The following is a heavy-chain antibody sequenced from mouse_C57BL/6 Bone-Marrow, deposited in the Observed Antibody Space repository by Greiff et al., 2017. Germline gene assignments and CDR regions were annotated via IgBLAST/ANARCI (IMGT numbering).Heavy chain of an antibody. V-gene: IGHV5-4*03. CDR2: ISDGGSYT. CDR1: GFTFSSYA. J-gene: IGHJ3*01. Sequence: DVKLVESGGGLVKPGGSLKLSCAASGFTFSSYAMSWVRQTPEKRLEWVATISDGGSYTYYPDNVKGRFTISRDNAKNNLYLQMSHLKSEDTAMYYCARALLRRFAYWGQGTLVTVSA. CDR3: ARALLRRFAY. D-gene: IGHD2-4*01.